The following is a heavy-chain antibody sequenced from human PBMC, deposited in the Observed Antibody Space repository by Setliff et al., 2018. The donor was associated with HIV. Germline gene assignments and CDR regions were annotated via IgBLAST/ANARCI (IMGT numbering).Heavy chain of an antibody. J-gene: IGHJ4*02. CDR1: GYSISSGYY. Sequence: SETLSLTCAVSGYSISSGYYWGWIRQPPGKGLEWIGSIYHSGSTYYNPSLKSRVTISVYTSKNQLSLKLASVTAADTAVYYCARGDGYCSSFSCHGFFDYWCQGTLVTVSS. D-gene: IGHD2-2*03. V-gene: IGHV4-38-2*01. CDR2: IYHSGST. CDR3: ARGDGYCSSFSCHGFFDY.